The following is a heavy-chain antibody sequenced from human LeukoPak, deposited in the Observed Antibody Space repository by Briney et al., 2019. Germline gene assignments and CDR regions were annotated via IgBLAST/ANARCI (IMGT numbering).Heavy chain of an antibody. Sequence: SVKVSCKASGGTFSSYAISWVRQAPGQGLEWMGGIIPIFGTANYAQKFQGRVTITAGESTSTAYMELSSLRSEDTAVYYCARGITKDQWLVPYWGQGTLVTVSS. CDR1: GGTFSSYA. V-gene: IGHV1-69*13. CDR2: IIPIFGTA. D-gene: IGHD6-19*01. J-gene: IGHJ4*02. CDR3: ARGITKDQWLVPY.